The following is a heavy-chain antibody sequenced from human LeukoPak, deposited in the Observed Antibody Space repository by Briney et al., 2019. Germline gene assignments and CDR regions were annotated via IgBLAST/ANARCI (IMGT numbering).Heavy chain of an antibody. J-gene: IGHJ6*03. CDR3: ARADITSSAYCYYMDV. CDR1: GFTFNTYA. CDR2: ISNDGSQT. D-gene: IGHD6-6*01. Sequence: PGGSLRLSWVASGFTFNTYAMHWVRQAPGKGLGWVAVISNDGSQTYSSASVKGRFTVSRDNSKNTLYLQMNSLRGEDAAIYYCARADITSSAYCYYMDVWGKGTTVTVSS. V-gene: IGHV3-30*04.